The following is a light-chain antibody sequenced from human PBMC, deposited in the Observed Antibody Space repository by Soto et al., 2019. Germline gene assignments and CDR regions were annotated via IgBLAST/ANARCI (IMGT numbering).Light chain of an antibody. CDR3: QQYNNYPWT. V-gene: IGKV1-5*01. CDR2: DAS. CDR1: QSISSW. Sequence: DIQMTQSPSTLSASVGDRVTITCRASQSISSWLAWYQQKPGKAPKLLIYDASNLESGVPSRFSGSGSGTEFTLTISSLQPDDFATYYCQQYNNYPWTFGQGTKVEIE. J-gene: IGKJ1*01.